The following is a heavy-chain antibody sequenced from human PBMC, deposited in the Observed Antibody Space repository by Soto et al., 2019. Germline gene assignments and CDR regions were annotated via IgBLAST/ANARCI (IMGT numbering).Heavy chain of an antibody. CDR3: ARERGYCSGGSCYTAYWFAP. J-gene: IGHJ5*02. V-gene: IGHV4-31*03. Sequence: SETLSLTCTVSGGSISSGGYYWSWIRQHPGKGLEWIGYIYYSGSTYYNPSLKSRVTISVDTSKNQFSLKLSSVTAADTAVYYCARERGYCSGGSCYTAYWFAPWGQGTLVTVSS. CDR1: GGSISSGGYY. CDR2: IYYSGST. D-gene: IGHD2-15*01.